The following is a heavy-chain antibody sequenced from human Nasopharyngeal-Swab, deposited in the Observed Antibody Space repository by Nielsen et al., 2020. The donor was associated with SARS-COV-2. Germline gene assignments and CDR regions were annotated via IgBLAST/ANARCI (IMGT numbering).Heavy chain of an antibody. CDR1: GFTFSSYA. CDR2: ISGCGGST. V-gene: IGHV3-23*01. J-gene: IGHJ4*02. D-gene: IGHD3-22*01. Sequence: GESLKISCAASGFTFSSYAMSWVRQAPGKGLEWVSAISGCGGSTYYADSVKGRFTISRDNSKNTLYLQMNSLRAEDTAVYYCAANYYDSSGPIGPFDYWGQGTLVTVSS. CDR3: AANYYDSSGPIGPFDY.